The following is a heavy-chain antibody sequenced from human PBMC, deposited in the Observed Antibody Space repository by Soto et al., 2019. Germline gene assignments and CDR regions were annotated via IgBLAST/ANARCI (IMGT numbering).Heavy chain of an antibody. J-gene: IGHJ6*02. Sequence: GGSLRLSCAASGFDASVNFMTWVRQAPGRGLEWVSVINNAGTTFYADSAKGRFTISGDKSKNTLYLQMNSLRVEDTAIYYCVRENYYYGMDVWGQGTAVTVSS. CDR2: INNAGTT. CDR1: GFDASVNF. V-gene: IGHV3-66*01. CDR3: VRENYYYGMDV.